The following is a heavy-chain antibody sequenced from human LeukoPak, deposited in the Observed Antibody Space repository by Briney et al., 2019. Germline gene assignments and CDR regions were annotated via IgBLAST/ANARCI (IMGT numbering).Heavy chain of an antibody. J-gene: IGHJ3*01. CDR3: ARQSDSSGYYYLGAFDF. V-gene: IGHV4-4*07. CDR1: GGSISGYY. Sequence: KPSETLSLTCTVSGGSISGYYWSWIRQPAGKGLEWIGRIYTSGNTNYNPSLKSRLTMSVDTSKNQFSLKLSSVTAAGTAVYYCARQSDSSGYYYLGAFDFWGQGTMVTVSS. D-gene: IGHD3-22*01. CDR2: IYTSGNT.